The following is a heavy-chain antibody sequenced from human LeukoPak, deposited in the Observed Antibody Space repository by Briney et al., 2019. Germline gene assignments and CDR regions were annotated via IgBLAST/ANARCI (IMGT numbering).Heavy chain of an antibody. D-gene: IGHD1-14*01. Sequence: GGSLRLSCAASGFTFSSYAMHWVRQAPGKGLEWVAVISYDGSNKYYADSVKGRFTISRDNSKNTLYLQMNSLRAEDTAVYYCAKDRSHRSFDYWGQGTLVTVSS. CDR3: AKDRSHRSFDY. CDR1: GFTFSSYA. V-gene: IGHV3-30*04. J-gene: IGHJ4*02. CDR2: ISYDGSNK.